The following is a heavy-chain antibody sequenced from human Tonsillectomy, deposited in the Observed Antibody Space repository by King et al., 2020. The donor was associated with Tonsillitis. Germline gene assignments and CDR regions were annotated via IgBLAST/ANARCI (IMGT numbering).Heavy chain of an antibody. J-gene: IGHJ4*02. Sequence: QLVQSGAEVKRPGSSVKVSCKTSGGTFSSYALNWVRQAPGQGLEWMGVIIPIFGKTNYAQKFQGRVTITADDYMSTAYMELSSLRSEDTAVYYCARDSIAAAGTDYWGQGTLVTVSS. CDR1: GGTFSSYA. CDR3: ARDSIAAAGTDY. CDR2: IIPIFGKT. V-gene: IGHV1-69*01. D-gene: IGHD6-13*01.